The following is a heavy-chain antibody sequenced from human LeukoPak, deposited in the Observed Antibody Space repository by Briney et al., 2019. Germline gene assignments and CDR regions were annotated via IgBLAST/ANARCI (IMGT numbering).Heavy chain of an antibody. CDR1: GFTFSSYG. CDR3: AQGGAVGATSFDY. V-gene: IGHV3-30*18. Sequence: GGSLRLSCAASGFTFSSYGMHWVRQAPGKGLEGVAVISYDGSNKYYADSVKGRFTISRDNSKNTLYLQMNSLRAEDTAVYYCAQGGAVGATSFDYWGQGTLVTVSS. D-gene: IGHD1-26*01. CDR2: ISYDGSNK. J-gene: IGHJ4*02.